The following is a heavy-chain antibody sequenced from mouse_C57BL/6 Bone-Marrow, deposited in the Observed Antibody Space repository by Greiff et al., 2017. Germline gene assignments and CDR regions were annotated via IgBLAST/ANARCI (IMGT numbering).Heavy chain of an antibody. CDR1: GYAFTSSW. CDR2: IYPGDGDT. CDR3: ARSGYGSSPYYAMDY. D-gene: IGHD1-1*01. V-gene: IGHV1-82*01. Sequence: QVQLQQSGPELVKPGASVKISCKASGYAFTSSWMNWVKQRPGKGLEWIGRIYPGDGDTSSNEKFKGKAKLTAVTSASTAYMELSSLTSEDSAVXYCARSGYGSSPYYAMDYWGQGTSVTVSS. J-gene: IGHJ4*01.